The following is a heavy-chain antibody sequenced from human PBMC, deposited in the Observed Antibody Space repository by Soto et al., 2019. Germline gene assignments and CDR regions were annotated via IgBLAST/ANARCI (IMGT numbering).Heavy chain of an antibody. Sequence: PSETLSLTCTVSGASFSATGYYWSWIRQYPGKGLEWIGYIDSSGSSYYNPSLRGRLSLSVDTSKNQFSLKLTSVTAADTAVYYCTRVQRLCPARWGQGTLVTV. D-gene: IGHD2-21*01. J-gene: IGHJ4*02. V-gene: IGHV4-31*03. CDR1: GASFSATGYY. CDR2: IDSSGSS. CDR3: TRVQRLCPAR.